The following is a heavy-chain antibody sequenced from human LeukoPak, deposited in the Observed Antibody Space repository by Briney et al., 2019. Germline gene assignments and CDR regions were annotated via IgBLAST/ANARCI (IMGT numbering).Heavy chain of an antibody. CDR3: ARLLTPDPSSGGVGINL. Sequence: GGSLRLSCAASGFTFSSHWMCWVRQAPGKEFVWVSRISGDGSLTSYADSVRGRFTISRDNAKETLYLQMTSLRVEDTAVYSCARLLTPDPSSGGVGINLWGQGPTVTVSS. CDR2: ISGDGSLT. D-gene: IGHD3-10*01. V-gene: IGHV3-74*01. J-gene: IGHJ6*02. CDR1: GFTFSSHW.